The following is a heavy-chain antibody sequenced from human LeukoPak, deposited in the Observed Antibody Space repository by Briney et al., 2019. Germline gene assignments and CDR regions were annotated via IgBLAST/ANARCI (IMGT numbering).Heavy chain of an antibody. CDR2: ISSGSTI. CDR3: ARESIAVAGAPFDY. CDR1: GFTFNSYE. J-gene: IGHJ4*02. D-gene: IGHD6-19*01. V-gene: IGHV3-48*03. Sequence: AGGSLRLSCAASGFTFNSYEMNWVRQAPGKGLEWVSYISSGSTIYDADSVKGRFTISRDNAKNSLYLQMNSLRAEDTAVYYCARESIAVAGAPFDYWGQGTLVTVSS.